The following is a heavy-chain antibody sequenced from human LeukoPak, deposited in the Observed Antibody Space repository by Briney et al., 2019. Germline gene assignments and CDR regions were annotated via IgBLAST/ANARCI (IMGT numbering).Heavy chain of an antibody. J-gene: IGHJ6*03. D-gene: IGHD2-2*02. CDR2: ISSSGRTI. V-gene: IGHV3-11*01. CDR1: GFTFSDYY. Sequence: GGSLRLSCAASGFTFSDYYMSWIRQAPGKGLEWVSYISSSGRTIYNADSVKGRFTIRRDNAKNSLYLQMNSLRAEDTAVYYCAREYCSSTSCYMYYMDVWRKGTTVTVSS. CDR3: AREYCSSTSCYMYYMDV.